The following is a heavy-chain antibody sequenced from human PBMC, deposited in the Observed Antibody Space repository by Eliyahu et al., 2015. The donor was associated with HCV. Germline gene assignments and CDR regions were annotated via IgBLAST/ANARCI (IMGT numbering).Heavy chain of an antibody. CDR1: GXXFNXHN. J-gene: IGHJ6*02. D-gene: IGHD2/OR15-2a*01. V-gene: IGHV3-33*01. CDR3: ARDWTIVGGWYYYGLDV. CDR2: IWNDGSNK. Sequence: QVQLVESGGGVVQPGRSLRLSCXAXGXXFNXHNLHWVRQSPGKGLEWVAVIWNDGSNKDYADSVKGRFTISRDNSNNMLYLQMNSLRTEDTAVYYCARDWTIVGGWYYYGLDVWGQGTTVTVSS.